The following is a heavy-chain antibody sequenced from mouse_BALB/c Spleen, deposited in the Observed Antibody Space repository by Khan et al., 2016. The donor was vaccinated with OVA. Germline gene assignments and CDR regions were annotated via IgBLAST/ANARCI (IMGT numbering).Heavy chain of an antibody. CDR3: ASYYRYPAWFAY. CDR1: GYTFTSYT. D-gene: IGHD2-14*01. Sequence: QVQLKESGAELARPGASVKMSCKAYGYTFTSYTMHWVKQRPGQGPEWIGYINPSTDYANYNQKFKDKATLTADKSSSTAYMPLSSLTYEDSAVYYCASYYRYPAWFAYWGQGSLVSVSA. V-gene: IGHV1-4*01. J-gene: IGHJ3*01. CDR2: INPSTDYA.